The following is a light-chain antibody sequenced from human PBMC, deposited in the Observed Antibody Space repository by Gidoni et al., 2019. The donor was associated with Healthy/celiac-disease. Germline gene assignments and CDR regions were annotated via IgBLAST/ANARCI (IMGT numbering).Light chain of an antibody. CDR3: QQYGSSPRT. Sequence: IVLTQPPGTQPSSPGERATLSCRASQSVSSSYLAWYQQKPGQAPRLLIYGTSSRATGIPDRFSGSGSGTDFTLTISRLEPEDFAVYYCQQYGSSPRTFGGGTKVEIK. CDR2: GTS. V-gene: IGKV3-20*01. CDR1: QSVSSSY. J-gene: IGKJ4*01.